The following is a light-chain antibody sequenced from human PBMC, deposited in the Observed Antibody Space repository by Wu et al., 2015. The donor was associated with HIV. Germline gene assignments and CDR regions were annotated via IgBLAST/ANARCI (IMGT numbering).Light chain of an antibody. V-gene: IGKV3D-20*02. J-gene: IGKJ4*01. CDR1: QSVSSSY. Sequence: EIVLTQSPGTLSLSPGERATLSCRASQSVSSSYLAWYQQKPGQAPRLLIYGASSRATGIPDRFSGSGSGTDFTLTISSLEPEDFAIYYCQQRNTWPLTFGGGTKVEIK. CDR2: GAS. CDR3: QQRNTWPLT.